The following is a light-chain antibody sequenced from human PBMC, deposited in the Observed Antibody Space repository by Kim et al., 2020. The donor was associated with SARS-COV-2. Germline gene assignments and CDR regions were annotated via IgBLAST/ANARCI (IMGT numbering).Light chain of an antibody. CDR1: SSDVGSHNR. Sequence: GQSVTIYCTGTSSDVGSHNRVSWYQQPPGTAPKLMIYEVSNRPSGVPDRFSGSKSGNTASLTISGLQAEDEADYYCSSYTSSSTVVFGGGTQLTVL. V-gene: IGLV2-18*02. CDR2: EVS. J-gene: IGLJ2*01. CDR3: SSYTSSSTVV.